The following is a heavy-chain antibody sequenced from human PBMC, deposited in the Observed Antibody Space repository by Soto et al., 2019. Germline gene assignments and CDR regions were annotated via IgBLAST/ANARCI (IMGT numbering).Heavy chain of an antibody. CDR3: ARDGTLYDSSAYYYLY. V-gene: IGHV1-69*01. CDR1: GGTFSRYT. CDR2: ITPMFGTP. J-gene: IGHJ4*02. D-gene: IGHD3-22*01. Sequence: QVQLVQSGAEVKKPGSSVKVSCKASGGTFSRYTITWVRQAPGQGLEWMGGITPMFGTPNYAQKFQGGVTITADESTSTAYMELSSLRSEDTAMYYCARDGTLYDSSAYYYLYWGQGTLVTVSS.